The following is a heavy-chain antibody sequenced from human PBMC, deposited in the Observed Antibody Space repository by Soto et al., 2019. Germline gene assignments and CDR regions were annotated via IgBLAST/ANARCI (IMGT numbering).Heavy chain of an antibody. CDR2: ISNDGNNQ. CDR1: RFTFSGYG. D-gene: IGHD6-19*01. V-gene: IGHV3-30*18. CDR3: AKGGYKSGWPPFDH. Sequence: QVKLVESGGAVVQPGRSLRLSCAASRFTFSGYGMHWVRQAPGKGLEWVAVISNDGNNQYYTDSVKGRFTLSRDNSRNALYLQMNSLRAEDTAVYYCAKGGYKSGWPPFDHWGQGTLVTVSS. J-gene: IGHJ4*02.